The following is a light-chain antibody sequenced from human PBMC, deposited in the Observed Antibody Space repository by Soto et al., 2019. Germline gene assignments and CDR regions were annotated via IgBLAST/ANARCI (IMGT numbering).Light chain of an antibody. V-gene: IGKV2-28*01. CDR3: MQARQTPRT. CDR1: QSLLHTDGYFY. J-gene: IGKJ1*01. Sequence: DIVMTQSPLSLPVTPGEPVSISCRSSQSLLHTDGYFYLDWYLQKPGQSPQVLIYLGSNRASAVPDRFSGSGSGTDFTLKISRVEAEDVGLYYCMQARQTPRTFGQGTRVEIK. CDR2: LGS.